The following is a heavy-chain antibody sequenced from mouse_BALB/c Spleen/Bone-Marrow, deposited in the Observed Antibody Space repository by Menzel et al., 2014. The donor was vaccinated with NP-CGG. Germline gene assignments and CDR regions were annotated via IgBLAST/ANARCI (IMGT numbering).Heavy chain of an antibody. CDR1: GFTFTDYY. J-gene: IGHJ2*01. CDR2: IRNKADGYTT. Sequence: EVKLMESGGGLVQPGGSLRLSCATSGFTFTDYYMSWVRQPPGKALEWLGFIRNKADGYTTEYSASVKGRFTISRDNSQSILYLQMNTLRAEDSATYYCARDRAARATGYYFDYWGQGTTLTVSS. CDR3: ARDRAARATGYYFDY. D-gene: IGHD3-1*01. V-gene: IGHV7-3*02.